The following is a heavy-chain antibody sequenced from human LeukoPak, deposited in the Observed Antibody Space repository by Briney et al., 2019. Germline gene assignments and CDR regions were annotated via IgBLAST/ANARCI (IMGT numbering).Heavy chain of an antibody. CDR1: GGSISSSSYY. J-gene: IGHJ4*02. D-gene: IGHD3-22*01. CDR3: ARLYYDSSGYFDY. CDR2: IFYSGST. V-gene: IGHV4-39*01. Sequence: ASETLSLTCTVSGGSISSSSYYWGWIRQPPGKGLEWIGSIFYSGSTYYNPSLKSRATISVDTSKNQFSLKLSSVTAADTAVYYCARLYYDSSGYFDYWGQGTLVTVSS.